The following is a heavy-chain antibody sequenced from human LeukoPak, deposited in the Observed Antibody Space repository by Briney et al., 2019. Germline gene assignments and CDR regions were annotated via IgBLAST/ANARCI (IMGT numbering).Heavy chain of an antibody. CDR2: ISSSGSTI. CDR1: GFTFSSYE. J-gene: IGHJ6*03. Sequence: GGSLRLSCAASGFTFSSYEMNWVRQAQGKGLEWVSYISSSGSTIYYADSVKGRFTISRGNAKNSLYLQMNSLRAEDTAVYYCARVRVGYMDVWGKGTTVTISS. D-gene: IGHD2-2*01. V-gene: IGHV3-48*03. CDR3: ARVRVGYMDV.